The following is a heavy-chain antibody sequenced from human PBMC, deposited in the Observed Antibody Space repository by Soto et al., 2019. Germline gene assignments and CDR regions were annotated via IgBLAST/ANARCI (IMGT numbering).Heavy chain of an antibody. D-gene: IGHD1-26*01. V-gene: IGHV1-69*13. CDR2: IIPIFGTA. CDR1: GGTFSSYA. Sequence: SVKVSCKASGGTFSSYAISWVRQAPGQGLEWMGGIIPIFGTANYAQKFQGRVVITADESTSTAYMELSSLRSEDTAVYYCAGGSGATTYYYYYGMDLWAREPRSPSP. CDR3: AGGSGATTYYYYYGMDL. J-gene: IGHJ6*02.